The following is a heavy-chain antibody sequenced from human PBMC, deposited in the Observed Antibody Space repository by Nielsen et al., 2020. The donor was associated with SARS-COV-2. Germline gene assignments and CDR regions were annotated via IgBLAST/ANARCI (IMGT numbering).Heavy chain of an antibody. D-gene: IGHD2-2*01. V-gene: IGHV3-30*04. CDR1: GFTFSSYA. CDR3: AKEISGQDIVVVPAALFDY. CDR2: ISYDGSNK. Sequence: LSLTCAASGFTFSSYAMHWVRQAPGKGLEWVAVISYDGSNKYYADSVKGRFTISRDNSKNTLYLQMNSLRAEDTAVYYCAKEISGQDIVVVPAALFDYWGQGTLDTVSS. J-gene: IGHJ4*02.